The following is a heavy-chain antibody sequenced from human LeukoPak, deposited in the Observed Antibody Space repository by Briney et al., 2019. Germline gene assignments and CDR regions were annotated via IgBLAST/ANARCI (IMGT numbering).Heavy chain of an antibody. D-gene: IGHD2-15*01. Sequence: SETLSLTCTVSGGSTSSYYWSWIRQPAGKGLEWIGRIYTSGSTNYNPSLKSRVTMSVNTSKNQFSLKLSSVTAADTAVYYCARVRTVRIEYYFDYWGQGTLVTVSS. CDR1: GGSTSSYY. V-gene: IGHV4-4*07. CDR2: IYTSGST. J-gene: IGHJ4*02. CDR3: ARVRTVRIEYYFDY.